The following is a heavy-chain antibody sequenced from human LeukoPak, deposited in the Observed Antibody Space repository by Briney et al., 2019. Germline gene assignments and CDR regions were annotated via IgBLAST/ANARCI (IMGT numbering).Heavy chain of an antibody. Sequence: SETLSLTCTVSGGSISSYYWSWIRQPAGKGLEWIGYIYYSGSTNYNPSLKSRVTISVDTSKNQFSLKLSSVTAADTAVYYCVRANYYDSSGYYFWFDPWGQGTLVTVSS. D-gene: IGHD3-22*01. CDR2: IYYSGST. CDR1: GGSISSYY. V-gene: IGHV4-59*01. CDR3: VRANYYDSSGYYFWFDP. J-gene: IGHJ5*02.